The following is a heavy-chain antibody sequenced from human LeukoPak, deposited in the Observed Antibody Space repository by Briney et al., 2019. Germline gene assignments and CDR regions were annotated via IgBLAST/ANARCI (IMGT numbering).Heavy chain of an antibody. D-gene: IGHD2-2*02. Sequence: GGSLRLSCAASGFTFSSYAMSWVRQAPGKGLEWVSGISGSGDNTYYADSVKGRFTISRDNSKNTLYLQMNSLRAEDTAVYYCAKRAARGAAAITGKVDYWGQGTLVTVSS. J-gene: IGHJ4*02. CDR2: ISGSGDNT. CDR3: AKRAARGAAAITGKVDY. CDR1: GFTFSSYA. V-gene: IGHV3-23*01.